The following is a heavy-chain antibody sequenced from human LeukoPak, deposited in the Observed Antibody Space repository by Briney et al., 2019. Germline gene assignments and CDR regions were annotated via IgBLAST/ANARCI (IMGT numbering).Heavy chain of an antibody. Sequence: SETLSLTCTVSGGSISSSSYYWGWIRQPPGKGLEWIGSIYYSGSTYYNPSLKSRVTISVDTSKNQFSLKLSSVTAADTAVYYCARATGGYYDYFDYWGQGTLVTVSS. D-gene: IGHD3-22*01. CDR3: ARATGGYYDYFDY. V-gene: IGHV4-39*07. CDR2: IYYSGST. J-gene: IGHJ4*02. CDR1: GGSISSSSYY.